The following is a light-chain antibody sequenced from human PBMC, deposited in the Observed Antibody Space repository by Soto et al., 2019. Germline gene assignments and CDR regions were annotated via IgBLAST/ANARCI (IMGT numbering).Light chain of an antibody. J-gene: IGKJ4*01. Sequence: DIQMTQSPSTLCASVRDRVTITCRASQSIGRWLAWYQQKPGKAPKLLIFDASTLESGVPSRFSGRGSGTEFTITISSLQPDDFATYYCQQYNSYLTFGGGTKVDIK. V-gene: IGKV1-5*01. CDR2: DAS. CDR3: QQYNSYLT. CDR1: QSIGRW.